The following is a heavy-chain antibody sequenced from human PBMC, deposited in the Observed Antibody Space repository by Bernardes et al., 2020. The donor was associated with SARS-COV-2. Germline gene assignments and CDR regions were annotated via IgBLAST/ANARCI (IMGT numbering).Heavy chain of an antibody. J-gene: IGHJ2*01. D-gene: IGHD3-3*01. CDR2: ISSSSSYI. Sequence: GGSLRLSCAASGFTFSSYSMNWVRQAPGKGLEWVSSISSSSSYIYYADSVKGRFTISRDNAKNSLYLQMNSLRAEDTAVYYCARGPKHSITIFGVVIYYWYFDLWGRGTLVTVSS. V-gene: IGHV3-21*04. CDR1: GFTFSSYS. CDR3: ARGPKHSITIFGVVIYYWYFDL.